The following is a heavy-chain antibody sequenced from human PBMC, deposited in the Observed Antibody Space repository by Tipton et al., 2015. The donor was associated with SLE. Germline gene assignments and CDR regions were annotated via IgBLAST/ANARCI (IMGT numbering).Heavy chain of an antibody. J-gene: IGHJ5*02. Sequence: TLSLTCSVSGGSISSDSHYWGWIRQPPGKGLEWIGSIYYSGSTYYNPSLKSRVTISVDTSKNQFSLKLSSVTAADTAVYYCARWEQQLWGNWFDPWGQGTLVTVSS. CDR2: IYYSGST. CDR3: ARWEQQLWGNWFDP. V-gene: IGHV4-39*01. CDR1: GGSISSDSHY. D-gene: IGHD6-13*01.